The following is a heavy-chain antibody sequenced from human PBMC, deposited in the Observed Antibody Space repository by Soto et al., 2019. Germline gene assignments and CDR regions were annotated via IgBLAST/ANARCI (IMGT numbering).Heavy chain of an antibody. CDR3: AKFAATRRTIVWYFDL. CDR1: GVTSSSYA. Sequence: WLSLRLSCAASGVTSSSYAMSWVRQAPGKGLEWVSAISGSGGSTYYADSVKGRFTISRDNSKNTLYLQMNSLRAEDTAVYYCAKFAATRRTIVWYFDLWGRGTLVNVPS. V-gene: IGHV3-23*01. J-gene: IGHJ2*01. CDR2: ISGSGGST. D-gene: IGHD6-25*01.